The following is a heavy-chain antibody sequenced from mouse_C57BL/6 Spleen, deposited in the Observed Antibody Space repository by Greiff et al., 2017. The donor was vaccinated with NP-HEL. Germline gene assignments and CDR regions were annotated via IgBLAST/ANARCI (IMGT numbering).Heavy chain of an antibody. V-gene: IGHV1-61*01. CDR1: GYTFTSYW. CDR2: IYPSDSET. D-gene: IGHD1-1*01. CDR3: ARSGTTVVADYFDY. J-gene: IGHJ2*01. Sequence: QVQLKQPGAELVRPGSSVKLSCKASGYTFTSYWMDWVKQRPGQGLEWIGNIYPSDSETHYNQKFKDKATLTVDKSSSTAYMQLSSLTSEDSAVYYCARSGTTVVADYFDYWGQGTTLTVSS.